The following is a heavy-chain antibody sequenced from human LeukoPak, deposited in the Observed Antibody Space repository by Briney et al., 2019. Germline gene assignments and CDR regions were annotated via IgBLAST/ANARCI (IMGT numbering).Heavy chain of an antibody. V-gene: IGHV3-23*01. CDR1: GFTFSSYA. Sequence: GGSLRLSCAASGFTFSSYAMSWVRQAPGKGLEWVSAISGSGGSTYYADSVKGRFTISRDNSKNTLYLQMNSLRAEDTAVYYCAKFNQWLGRIGYFQHWGQGTLVTVSS. CDR2: ISGSGGST. CDR3: AKFNQWLGRIGYFQH. J-gene: IGHJ1*01. D-gene: IGHD6-19*01.